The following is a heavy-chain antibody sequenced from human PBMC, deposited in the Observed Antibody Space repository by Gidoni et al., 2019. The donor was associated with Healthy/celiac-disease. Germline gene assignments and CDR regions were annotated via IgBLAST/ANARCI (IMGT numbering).Heavy chain of an antibody. V-gene: IGHV4-59*08. J-gene: IGHJ6*02. D-gene: IGHD4-17*01. Sequence: QVQLQESGPGLVKPSETLSLTCTVSGGSISSYYWSWIRQPPGKGLEWIGYIYYSGSTNYNPSLKSRVTISVDTSKNQFSLKLSSVTAADTAVYYCASSDRGYGDYVYPYYYGMDVWGQGTTVTVSS. CDR2: IYYSGST. CDR1: GGSISSYY. CDR3: ASSDRGYGDYVYPYYYGMDV.